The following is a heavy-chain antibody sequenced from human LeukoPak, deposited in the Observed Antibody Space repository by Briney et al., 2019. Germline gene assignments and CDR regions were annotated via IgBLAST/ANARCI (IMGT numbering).Heavy chain of an antibody. J-gene: IGHJ4*02. CDR1: GGTFSSYA. Sequence: ASVKVSCKASGGTFSSYAISWVRQAPGQGLEWMGGIIPIFGTANYAQKFQGRVTITADESTSTAYMELSSLRSEDTAVYYCAREAIGGSSYGSRIDYWGQGTLVTVTS. CDR2: IIPIFGTA. CDR3: AREAIGGSSYGSRIDY. D-gene: IGHD5-18*01. V-gene: IGHV1-69*13.